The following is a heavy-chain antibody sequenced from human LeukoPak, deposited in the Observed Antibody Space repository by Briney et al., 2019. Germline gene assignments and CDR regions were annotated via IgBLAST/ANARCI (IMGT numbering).Heavy chain of an antibody. J-gene: IGHJ5*02. CDR3: ARGTPYYDFWSGYLNWFDP. CDR1: GGSISSYY. V-gene: IGHV4-4*07. Sequence: SETLSLTCTVSGGSISSYYWSWIRQPAGKGLEWIGRIYTSGSTNYNPSLKSRVTMSVDTSKNQFSLKLSSVTAANTAVYYCARGTPYYDFWSGYLNWFDPWGQGTLVTVSS. D-gene: IGHD3-3*01. CDR2: IYTSGST.